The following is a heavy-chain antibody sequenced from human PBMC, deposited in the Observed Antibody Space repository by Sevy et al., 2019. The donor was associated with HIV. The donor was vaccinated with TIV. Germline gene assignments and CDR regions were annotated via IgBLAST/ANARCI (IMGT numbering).Heavy chain of an antibody. CDR2: RNPNNGNT. D-gene: IGHD1-1*01. Sequence: ASVKVSCKASGYTFTSYDINWVRQATGQGLEWMGWRNPNNGNTSYAQQFLGRGTFTLNTSISTAYMELSSLRSEDTAVYYCARVVGYYFDAFDIWGQGTVVTVSS. V-gene: IGHV1-8*03. CDR1: GYTFTSYD. CDR3: ARVVGYYFDAFDI. J-gene: IGHJ3*02.